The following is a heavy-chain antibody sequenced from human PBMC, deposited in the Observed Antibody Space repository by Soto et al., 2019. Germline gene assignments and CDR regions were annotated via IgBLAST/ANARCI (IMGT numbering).Heavy chain of an antibody. CDR1: GFTFSSYW. CDR3: ARGSGGGDS. V-gene: IGHV3-7*03. J-gene: IGHJ4*02. CDR2: IKQDGSEK. Sequence: EVQLVESGGDLVQPGGSLRLSCAASGFTFSSYWMTWVRQAPGKGLEWVANIKQDGSEKYYVDSVKGRFTISRDNTKKSLYLQMNSLRTQDTAVYCCARGSGGGDSWGQGTLVTVSS. D-gene: IGHD6-19*01.